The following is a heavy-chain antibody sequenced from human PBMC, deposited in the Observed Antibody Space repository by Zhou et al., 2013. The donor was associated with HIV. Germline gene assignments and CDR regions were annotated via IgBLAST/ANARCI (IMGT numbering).Heavy chain of an antibody. J-gene: IGHJ6*03. CDR2: ISGDNGNT. Sequence: QVRLVQSGDEVKKPGASVKVSCKTTGYTFNRYDVSWVRQAPGQGLEWMGWISGDNGNTKYAQKFQGRVTMTTDTSTSTAYMELRSLRSDDTAVYYCARTLESSGKYGYYYYYYMDVWATGPRSPSP. CDR3: ARTLESSGKYGYYYYYYMDV. CDR1: GYTFNRYD. V-gene: IGHV1-18*01. D-gene: IGHD1-26*01.